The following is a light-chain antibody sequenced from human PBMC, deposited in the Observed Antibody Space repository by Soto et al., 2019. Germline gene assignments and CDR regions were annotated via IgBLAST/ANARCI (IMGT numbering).Light chain of an antibody. J-gene: IGKJ1*01. V-gene: IGKV3-20*01. CDR2: GAS. Sequence: EIVLTQSPGTVSLSPWERATLSCRASQSVSSSYLAWYQQKPGQAPRLLIYGASSRATGIPDRFSGSGSGTDFTLTISSLQSEDFAVYYCQQYNDWPRTFGQGTKVDI. CDR3: QQYNDWPRT. CDR1: QSVSSSY.